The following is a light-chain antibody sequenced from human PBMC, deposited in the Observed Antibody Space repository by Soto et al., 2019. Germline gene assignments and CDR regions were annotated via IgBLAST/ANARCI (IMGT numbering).Light chain of an antibody. CDR2: DAT. V-gene: IGKV3-11*01. Sequence: EIVLTQSPATLSLSPGERATLSCRASQSVTWYLAWYQQKPGQAPRLLIYDATNRATGIPARFSGSGSGTDFTRTISSLEPEGFAVYYCQQRTNWLTFGGGTRVEI. CDR1: QSVTWY. CDR3: QQRTNWLT. J-gene: IGKJ4*01.